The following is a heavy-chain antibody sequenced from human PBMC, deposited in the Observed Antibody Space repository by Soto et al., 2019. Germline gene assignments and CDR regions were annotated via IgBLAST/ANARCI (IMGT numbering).Heavy chain of an antibody. CDR1: GFTVSSNY. CDR3: AKMGIYDSSGYYYRDYYYGMDV. CDR2: IYSGGTT. V-gene: IGHV3-66*01. J-gene: IGHJ6*02. Sequence: GGSLRLSCTASGFTVSSNYMSWVRQAPGKGLEWVSVIYSGGTTYHADSVKGRFTISRDNSKNTLYLQMNSLRAEDTAVYYCAKMGIYDSSGYYYRDYYYGMDVWGQGTTVTVSS. D-gene: IGHD3-22*01.